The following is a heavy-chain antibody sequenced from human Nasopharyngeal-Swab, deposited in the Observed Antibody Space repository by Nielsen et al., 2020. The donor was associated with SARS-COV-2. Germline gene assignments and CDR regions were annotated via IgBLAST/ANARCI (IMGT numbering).Heavy chain of an antibody. Sequence: GESLKISCAASGFIFSASAMHWVRQASGKGLEWVGRIGDKDHNYATTYGAAVKGRFTISRDDSKNTVLLHMDSLRTEDTALYYCTTDFYFDYWGQGTLVTVSS. CDR2: IGDKDHNYAT. J-gene: IGHJ4*02. CDR3: TTDFYFDY. V-gene: IGHV3-73*01. CDR1: GFIFSASA.